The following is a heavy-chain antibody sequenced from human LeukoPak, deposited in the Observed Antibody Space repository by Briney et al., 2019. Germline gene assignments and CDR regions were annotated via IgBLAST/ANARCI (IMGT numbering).Heavy chain of an antibody. V-gene: IGHV3-9*01. CDR1: GFIFDDYA. D-gene: IGHD1-26*01. J-gene: IGHJ4*02. CDR3: AKDLRKWEIERFER. Sequence: GRSLRLSCAASGFIFDDYAMHWVRQAPGKGLEWVSGISWNSGNIGYADSVKGRFIISRDNAKNSLYLQMDSLRPEDTALYYCAKDLRKWEIERFERWGQGTLVTVSS. CDR2: ISWNSGNI.